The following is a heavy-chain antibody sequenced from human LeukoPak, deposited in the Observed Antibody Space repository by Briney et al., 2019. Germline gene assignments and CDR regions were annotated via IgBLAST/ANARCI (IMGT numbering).Heavy chain of an antibody. CDR1: GFTFSSYA. CDR2: ISGSGGST. CDR3: AMDSYGPDDY. J-gene: IGHJ4*02. Sequence: GGSLRLSCAASGFTFSSYAMSWVRQAPGKGLEWVSAISGSGGSTYYADSVKGRFTISRDNTKNSVYLQMNSLRGEDTGVYYCAMDSYGPDDYWGQGTLVTVSS. V-gene: IGHV3-23*01. D-gene: IGHD5-18*01.